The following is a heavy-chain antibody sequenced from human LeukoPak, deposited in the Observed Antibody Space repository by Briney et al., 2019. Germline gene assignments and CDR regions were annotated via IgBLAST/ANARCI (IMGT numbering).Heavy chain of an antibody. V-gene: IGHV4-4*07. CDR2: IYSRGNT. D-gene: IGHD2-2*01. Sequence: SRTLSLTCTVFAGSISGYYRSWISQTARKRQQRLTRIYSRGNTNYNPSLKRRVTMSLDTYKNQFSLKLNSVTGADTDVYYCARDGGYCSGTSCSDPPHYWGQGTLVTVSS. CDR3: ARDGGYCSGTSCSDPPHY. J-gene: IGHJ4*02. CDR1: AGSISGYY.